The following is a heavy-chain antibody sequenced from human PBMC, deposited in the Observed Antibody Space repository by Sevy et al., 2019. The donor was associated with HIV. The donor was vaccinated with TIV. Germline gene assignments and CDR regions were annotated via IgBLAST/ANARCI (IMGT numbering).Heavy chain of an antibody. D-gene: IGHD2-15*01. V-gene: IGHV4-34*01. CDR1: GVSFSDYY. CDR3: ARGPLFSPEYCSGGACPTIDY. J-gene: IGHJ4*02. CDR2: VSQSGRA. Sequence: SETLSLTCAVSGVSFSDYYWAWVRQPPGKGLEWIGEVSQSGRANYNPSLRSRVIMSLDTSNNQFSLKLTPVTAADTAMYYCARGPLFSPEYCSGGACPTIDYWSQGTRVTVSS.